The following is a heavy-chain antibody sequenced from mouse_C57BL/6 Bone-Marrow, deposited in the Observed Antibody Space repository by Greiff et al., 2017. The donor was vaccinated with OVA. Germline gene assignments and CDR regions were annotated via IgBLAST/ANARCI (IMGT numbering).Heavy chain of an antibody. CDR3: ARHEHDYDYAMDY. D-gene: IGHD2-4*01. V-gene: IGHV5-6*02. CDR1: GFIFSSYG. Sequence: EVMLVESGGDLVKPGGSLKLSCAASGFIFSSYGMSWVRQTPDKRLEWVATISSGGSYTYYPDSVKGRFTISRDNAKNTLYLQMSSLKSEDTAMYYCARHEHDYDYAMDYWGQGTSVTVSS. CDR2: ISSGGSYT. J-gene: IGHJ4*01.